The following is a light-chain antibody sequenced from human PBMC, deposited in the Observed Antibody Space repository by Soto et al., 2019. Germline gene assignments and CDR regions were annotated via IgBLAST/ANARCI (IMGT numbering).Light chain of an antibody. Sequence: SYELTQPLSVSVALGQTARITCGGNNIGSKNVHWYQQKPGQAPVLVIYRNYNRPSGIPERFSGSNSGNTATLTISRAQGGDEADYYCQVWDSSGVFGGGTKLTVL. CDR2: RNY. CDR1: NIGSKN. J-gene: IGLJ3*02. CDR3: QVWDSSGV. V-gene: IGLV3-9*01.